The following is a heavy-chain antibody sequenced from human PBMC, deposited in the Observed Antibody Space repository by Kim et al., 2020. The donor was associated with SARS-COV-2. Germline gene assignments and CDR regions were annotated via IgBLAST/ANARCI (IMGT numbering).Heavy chain of an antibody. CDR3: ARDHCSGGSCPTEKYYFDY. D-gene: IGHD2-15*01. Sequence: SRVIISGDTAKNQFSLKLSSVTAADTAVYYCARDHCSGGSCPTEKYYFDYWGQGTLVTVSS. J-gene: IGHJ4*02. V-gene: IGHV4-34*01.